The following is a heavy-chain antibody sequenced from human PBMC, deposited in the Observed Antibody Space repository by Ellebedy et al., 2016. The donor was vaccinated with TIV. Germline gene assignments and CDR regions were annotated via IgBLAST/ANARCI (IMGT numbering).Heavy chain of an antibody. CDR2: ISSSSSYI. CDR1: GFTFSSYS. V-gene: IGHV3-21*01. Sequence: GGSLRLXXAASGFTFSSYSMNWVRQAPGKGLEWVSSISSSSSYIYYADSVKGRFTISRDNAKNSLYLQMNSLRAEDTAVYYCARDITYYYDMWDWGQGTLVTVSS. CDR3: ARDITYYYDMWD. J-gene: IGHJ4*02. D-gene: IGHD3-22*01.